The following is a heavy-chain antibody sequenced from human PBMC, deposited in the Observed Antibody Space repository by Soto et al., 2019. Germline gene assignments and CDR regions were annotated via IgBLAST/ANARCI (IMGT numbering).Heavy chain of an antibody. V-gene: IGHV1-69*02. D-gene: IGHD2-2*01. J-gene: IGHJ4*02. CDR2: IIPILGIA. Sequence: GASVKVSCKASGGTFSSYTISCVRQAPGQGLEWMGRIIPILGIANYAQKFQGRVTITADKSTSTAYMELSSLRAEDTALYYCARKRSSSSWYFDYWGQGALVTVSS. CDR1: GGTFSSYT. CDR3: ARKRSSSSWYFDY.